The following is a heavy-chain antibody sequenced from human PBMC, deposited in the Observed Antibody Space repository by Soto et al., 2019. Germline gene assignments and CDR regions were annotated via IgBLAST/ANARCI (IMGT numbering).Heavy chain of an antibody. CDR3: ARSIIGTTRYNYGTDV. D-gene: IGHD1-7*01. CDR2: IYYSGST. J-gene: IGHJ6*02. Sequence: SETLSLTCAVSGDSVSSGRYFWTWIRQSPGKGLEWIGNIYYSGSTNYNPSLKSRVTFSLDTSKNLFSLNLRSMTAADTAVYFCARSIIGTTRYNYGTDVWGQGTTVTGSS. CDR1: GDSVSSGRYF. V-gene: IGHV4-61*01.